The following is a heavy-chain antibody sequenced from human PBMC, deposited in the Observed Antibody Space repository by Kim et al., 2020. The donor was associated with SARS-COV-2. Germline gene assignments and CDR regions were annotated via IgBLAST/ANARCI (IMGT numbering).Heavy chain of an antibody. D-gene: IGHD2-15*01. J-gene: IGHJ4*02. Sequence: YSEGTTYTPSLKRRVTISVDTSKNQFSLKLSSVTAADTAVYYCAMVFDYWGQGTLVTVSS. CDR3: AMVFDY. CDR2: YSEGT. V-gene: IGHV4-59*01.